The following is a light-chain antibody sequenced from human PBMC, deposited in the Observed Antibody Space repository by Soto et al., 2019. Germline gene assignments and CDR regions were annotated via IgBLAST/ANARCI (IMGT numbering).Light chain of an antibody. CDR1: QSVNSR. CDR2: GAS. CDR3: QQCFTSPIT. V-gene: IGKV3-20*01. J-gene: IGKJ5*01. Sequence: EIVLTQSPGTLALSPGERATLSCRASQSVNSRLAWYQHKPGQDPRLLISGASNRASGIPARFSAWGSGTDFTLTISRVDPADFAFYYCQQCFTSPITFGQGTRLEIK.